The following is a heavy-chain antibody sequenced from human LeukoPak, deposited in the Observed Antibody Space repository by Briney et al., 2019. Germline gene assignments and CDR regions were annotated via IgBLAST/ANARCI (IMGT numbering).Heavy chain of an antibody. Sequence: ASVKVSCKASGYTFTGYYMHWVRQAPGQGLEWMGWINPNSGGTNYAQKFQGRVTMTRDTSISTAYMELSRLRSDDTAVYYCASPYDSSANGAFDIWGQGTMVTVSS. D-gene: IGHD3-22*01. CDR1: GYTFTGYY. J-gene: IGHJ3*02. V-gene: IGHV1-2*02. CDR3: ASPYDSSANGAFDI. CDR2: INPNSGGT.